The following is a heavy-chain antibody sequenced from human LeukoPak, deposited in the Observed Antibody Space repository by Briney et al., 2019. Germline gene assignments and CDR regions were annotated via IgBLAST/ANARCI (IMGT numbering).Heavy chain of an antibody. CDR1: GGSFSGYY. Sequence: PSETLSLTCAIYGGSFSGYYWSWIRQPPGKGLEWIGSIYYSGSTYYNPSLKSRVTISVDTPKNQFSLKLSSVTAADTAVYYCARDGTDYGSGSSLDCWGQGTLVTVSS. CDR2: IYYSGST. CDR3: ARDGTDYGSGSSLDC. J-gene: IGHJ4*02. V-gene: IGHV4-34*01. D-gene: IGHD3-10*01.